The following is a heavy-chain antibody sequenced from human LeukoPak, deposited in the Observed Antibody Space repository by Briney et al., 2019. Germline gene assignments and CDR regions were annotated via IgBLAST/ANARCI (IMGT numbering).Heavy chain of an antibody. Sequence: GGSLRLTCAASGFTFSSYWMTWVRQAPGKGLEGVANIKQDGSEKSYVDSVNGRFTISSDNAKNSVYLQMTSLRAEDTALYYCARPIGKGRDYWGQGTLVTVSS. V-gene: IGHV3-7*01. D-gene: IGHD1-26*01. CDR1: GFTFSSYW. J-gene: IGHJ4*02. CDR3: ARPIGKGRDY. CDR2: IKQDGSEK.